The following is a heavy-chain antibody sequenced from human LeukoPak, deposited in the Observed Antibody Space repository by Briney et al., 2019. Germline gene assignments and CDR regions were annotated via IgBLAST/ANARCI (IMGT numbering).Heavy chain of an antibody. J-gene: IGHJ4*02. CDR1: GFTFSDYA. V-gene: IGHV3-64*01. CDR2: IGPIGVYT. CDR3: ARSPPGRTNWNYYDY. D-gene: IGHD1-1*01. Sequence: GGSLRLSCAASGFTFSDYAMHWVRQAPGRGLEFVSVIGPIGVYTYYANSVKGRFTISRDNSKSTVSLQMGSLRDEDMAVYYCARSPPGRTNWNYYDYWGRGTLVTVSS.